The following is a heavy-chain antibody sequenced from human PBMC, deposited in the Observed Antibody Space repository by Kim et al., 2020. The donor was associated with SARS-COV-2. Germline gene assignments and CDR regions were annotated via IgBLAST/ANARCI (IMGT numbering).Heavy chain of an antibody. D-gene: IGHD2-2*01. J-gene: IGHJ5*02. CDR3: ARGGPRGYCSSTSCSRSWFDP. CDR2: INHSGST. V-gene: IGHV4-34*01. CDR1: GGSFSGYY. Sequence: SETLSLTCAVYGGSFSGYYWSWIRQPPGKGLEWIGEINHSGSTNYNPSLKSRVTISVDTSKNQFSLKLSSVTAADTAVYYCARGGPRGYCSSTSCSRSWFDPWGQGTLVTVSS.